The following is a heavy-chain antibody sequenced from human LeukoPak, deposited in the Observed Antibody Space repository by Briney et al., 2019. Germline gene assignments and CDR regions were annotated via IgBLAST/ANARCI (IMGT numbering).Heavy chain of an antibody. CDR3: ARGGSYFRINWFDP. J-gene: IGHJ5*02. CDR1: GGTFSSYA. D-gene: IGHD1-26*01. CDR2: ISAYNGNT. Sequence: ASVKVSCKASGGTFSSYAISWVRQAPGQGLEWMGWISAYNGNTNYAQKLQGRVTMTTDTSTSTAYMELRSLRSDDTAVYYCARGGSYFRINWFDPWGREPWSPSPQ. V-gene: IGHV1-18*01.